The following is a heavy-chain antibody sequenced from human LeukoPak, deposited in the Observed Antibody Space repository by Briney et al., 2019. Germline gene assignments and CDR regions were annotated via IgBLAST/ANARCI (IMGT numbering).Heavy chain of an antibody. Sequence: PGGSLRLSCAASGFTFSSYWMSWVRQAPGKGLEWVANIKQDGSEKYYVDSVKGRFTISRDNSKNTLYLQMNSLRAEDTAVYYCAAGGVAALNWFDPWGQGTLVTVSS. CDR2: IKQDGSEK. J-gene: IGHJ5*02. CDR3: AAGGVAALNWFDP. D-gene: IGHD3-16*01. V-gene: IGHV3-7*03. CDR1: GFTFSSYW.